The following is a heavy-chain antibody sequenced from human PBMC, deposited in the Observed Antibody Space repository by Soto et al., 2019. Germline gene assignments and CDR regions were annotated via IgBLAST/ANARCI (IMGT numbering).Heavy chain of an antibody. J-gene: IGHJ6*02. V-gene: IGHV3-30*18. Sequence: LRLSCAASGFTFSTYGMQWVRQAPGKGLEWVAVISYDGYLKYYVDAVKGRFTVARDNSKNTLFLEMNSLRVEDTAVYFCAKDFKVSGSHYGTLNYYYGMDVWGQGTTVTVS. CDR3: AKDFKVSGSHYGTLNYYYGMDV. D-gene: IGHD3-10*01. CDR1: GFTFSTYG. CDR2: ISYDGYLK.